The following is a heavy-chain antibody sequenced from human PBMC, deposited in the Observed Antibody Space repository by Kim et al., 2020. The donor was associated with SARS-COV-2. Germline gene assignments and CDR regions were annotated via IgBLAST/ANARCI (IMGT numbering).Heavy chain of an antibody. Sequence: LSLTCAASGFTFTDYAINWVRQAPGKGLEWVSAISGSGGSTYRADSVGGRFTISRDRSKNTVYLQMNSLRAEDTAVYYCAKAYYYDTSGYYSPNVFDFWGQGTMVTVSS. V-gene: IGHV3-23*01. D-gene: IGHD3-22*01. J-gene: IGHJ3*01. CDR3: AKAYYYDTSGYYSPNVFDF. CDR1: GFTFTDYA. CDR2: ISGSGGST.